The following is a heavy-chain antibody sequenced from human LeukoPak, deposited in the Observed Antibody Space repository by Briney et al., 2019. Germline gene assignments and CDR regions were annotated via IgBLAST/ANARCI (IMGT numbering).Heavy chain of an antibody. CDR1: GFTFSTYT. J-gene: IGHJ4*02. V-gene: IGHV3-21*01. Sequence: GGSLRLSCAASGFTFSTYTMNWVRQAPGKGLEWISSITSISNYIFYADSVKGRFTISRDNAKNSLYLQMNSLRAEDTAVYFCARSDYGDYGLDYWGQGTLVTVSS. CDR3: ARSDYGDYGLDY. D-gene: IGHD4-17*01. CDR2: ITSISNYI.